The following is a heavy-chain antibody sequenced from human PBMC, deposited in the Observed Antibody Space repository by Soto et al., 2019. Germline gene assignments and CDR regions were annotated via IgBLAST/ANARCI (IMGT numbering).Heavy chain of an antibody. CDR1: GFTFTTYW. CDR2: ISSSSSTI. CDR3: ARDRWAHFDY. V-gene: IGHV3-48*02. D-gene: IGHD6-13*01. Sequence: GGSLRLSCVASGFTFTTYWMSWVRQAPGKGLEWVSYISSSSSTIYYADSVKGRFTISRDNAKNSLYLQMNSLRDEDTAVYYCARDRWAHFDYWGQGTLVTVSS. J-gene: IGHJ4*02.